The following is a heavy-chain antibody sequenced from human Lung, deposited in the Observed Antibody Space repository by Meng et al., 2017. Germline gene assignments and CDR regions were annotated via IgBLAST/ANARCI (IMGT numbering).Heavy chain of an antibody. CDR1: GGSISSSNYY. V-gene: IGHV4-30-4*01. J-gene: IGHJ2*01. CDR3: ARGQKGYFDL. Sequence: QVHLQESGPGLGKPSPTLSLTCTGSGGSISSSNYYWSWIRQPPGKGLEWSGHIYNSGSTYYNPSLKSRITISVDTSKNQFSLKLSSVTAADTAVYYCARGQKGYFDLWGRGTLVTVSS. CDR2: IYNSGST.